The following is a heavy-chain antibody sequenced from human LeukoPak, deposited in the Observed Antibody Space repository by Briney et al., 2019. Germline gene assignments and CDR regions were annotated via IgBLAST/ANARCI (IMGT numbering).Heavy chain of an antibody. Sequence: ASVKVSCKASGYTFTGYYMHWVRQAPGQGLEWMGWINPNSGGTNYAQKFQGRVTMTRDTSISTAYMELSSLRSEDTAVYYCASLTSRRDGYNYYFDYWGQGTLVTVSS. J-gene: IGHJ4*02. V-gene: IGHV1-2*02. CDR3: ASLTSRRDGYNYYFDY. CDR1: GYTFTGYY. D-gene: IGHD5-24*01. CDR2: INPNSGGT.